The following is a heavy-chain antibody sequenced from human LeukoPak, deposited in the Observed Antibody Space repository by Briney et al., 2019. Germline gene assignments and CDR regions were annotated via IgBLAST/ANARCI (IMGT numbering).Heavy chain of an antibody. V-gene: IGHV4-34*01. CDR3: ARARLRSIDY. J-gene: IGHJ4*02. CDR2: INQSGST. Sequence: SETLSLTCAVYGGSFSGYYWSWIRQPPGKGLEWIGEINQSGSTNYNPSLKSRVTISVDTSKNQFSLKLSSVTAADTAVYYCARARLRSIDYWGQGTLVTFSS. CDR1: GGSFSGYY. D-gene: IGHD4-17*01.